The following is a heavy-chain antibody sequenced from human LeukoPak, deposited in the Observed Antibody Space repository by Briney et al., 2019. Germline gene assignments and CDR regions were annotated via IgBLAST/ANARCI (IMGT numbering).Heavy chain of an antibody. J-gene: IGHJ4*02. CDR3: ARSYYDFWSGYQNPYYFDY. CDR2: INHSGST. D-gene: IGHD3-3*01. Sequence: PSETLSLTCAVYGGSFSGYYWSWIRQPPGKGLEWIGEINHSGSTNYNPSLKGRVTISVDTSKNQFSLKLSSVTAADTAVYYCARSYYDFWSGYQNPYYFDYWGQGTLVTASS. CDR1: GGSFSGYY. V-gene: IGHV4-34*01.